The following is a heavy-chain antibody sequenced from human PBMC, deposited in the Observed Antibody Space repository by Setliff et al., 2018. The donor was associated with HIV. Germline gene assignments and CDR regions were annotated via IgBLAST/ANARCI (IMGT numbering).Heavy chain of an antibody. CDR2: INPGGSEK. D-gene: IGHD6-19*01. CDR1: GFTFSGYW. CDR3: ARDHWVAGLDY. V-gene: IGHV3-7*01. Sequence: GGSLRLSCAVSGFTFSGYWMTWVRQAPGKGLEWVASINPGGSEKWYVDSVKGRFTVSGDNTKNSLYLQMNSLRVEDTAVYYCARDHWVAGLDYWGQGTLVTVSS. J-gene: IGHJ4*02.